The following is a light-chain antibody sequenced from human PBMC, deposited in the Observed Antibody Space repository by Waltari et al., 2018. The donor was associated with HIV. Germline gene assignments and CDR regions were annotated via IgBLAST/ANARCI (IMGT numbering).Light chain of an antibody. Sequence: ELVLTQSPATLSLSPGERATLSCRASQSVSSNLAWYQQKPGQAPRLLIYDASNRATGIPGRFSGSGSGTDFTLTITSLEPEDFAVYYCQQRSNWPRMYTFGQGTKLEIK. CDR2: DAS. CDR3: QQRSNWPRMYT. J-gene: IGKJ2*01. V-gene: IGKV3-11*01. CDR1: QSVSSN.